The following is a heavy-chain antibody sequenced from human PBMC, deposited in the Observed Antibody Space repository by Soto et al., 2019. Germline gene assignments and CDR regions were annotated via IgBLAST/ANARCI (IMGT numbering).Heavy chain of an antibody. CDR2: IHPSGST. J-gene: IGHJ5*02. D-gene: IGHD3-10*01. CDR1: GGSFSDYY. V-gene: IGHV4-34*01. Sequence: SETLSLTCTVSGGSFSDYYWSWVRQPPGKGLEWIGEIHPSGSTNYNPSLKSRVTISVDTSKNQFSLKLSSVTAADTAVYYCAREGNYYGSGSYYNWFDPWGQGTLVTVSS. CDR3: AREGNYYGSGSYYNWFDP.